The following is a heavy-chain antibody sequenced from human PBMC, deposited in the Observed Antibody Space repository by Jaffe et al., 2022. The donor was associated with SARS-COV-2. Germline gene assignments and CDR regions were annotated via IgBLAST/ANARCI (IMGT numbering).Heavy chain of an antibody. J-gene: IGHJ3*02. V-gene: IGHV3-30*18. CDR3: AKVAFGSYYDGGGYAAFDI. CDR1: GFTFRHYG. Sequence: QVQLVESGGGVVKPGGSLRLSCEASGFTFRHYGMHWVRQAPGKGLEWVAVISHDGTKTHFAESVKGRFIISRDNSKNSLNLQMNSLRIEDTAVYYCAKVAFGSYYDGGGYAAFDIWGQGTVVTVSS. CDR2: ISHDGTKT. D-gene: IGHD3-22*01.